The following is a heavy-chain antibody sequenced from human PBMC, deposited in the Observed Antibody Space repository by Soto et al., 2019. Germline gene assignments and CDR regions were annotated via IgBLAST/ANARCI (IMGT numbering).Heavy chain of an antibody. J-gene: IGHJ4*02. V-gene: IGHV3-9*01. CDR1: GFTFDDFA. CDR3: AKDMTRPLGGRLDY. Sequence: EVQLVESGGGLVQPGRSLRLSCAASGFTFDDFAMHWVRQAPGKGLEWVSGITWNSDSLVYGDSVKGRFTISRDNAKNSLYLQLNSLRIEDTAVYYCAKDMTRPLGGRLDYWGQGNLVTVSS. CDR2: ITWNSDSL. D-gene: IGHD6-6*01.